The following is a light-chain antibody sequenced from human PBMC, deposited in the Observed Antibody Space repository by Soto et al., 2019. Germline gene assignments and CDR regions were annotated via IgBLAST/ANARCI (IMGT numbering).Light chain of an antibody. J-gene: IGKJ5*01. Sequence: VLTQSPATLALYPGERATLSCRASQSVGGHLAWYQQKPGQAPRLLIYDASDRATGIPARFSGSGSETDFTLTISSLEPDDFAVYYCQQRNNWPPSITFGQGTRLRL. CDR1: QSVGGH. CDR2: DAS. CDR3: QQRNNWPPSIT. V-gene: IGKV3-11*01.